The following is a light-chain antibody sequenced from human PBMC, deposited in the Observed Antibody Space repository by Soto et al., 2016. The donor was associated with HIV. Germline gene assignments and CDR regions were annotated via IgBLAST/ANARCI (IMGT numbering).Light chain of an antibody. J-gene: IGLJ2*01. Sequence: SYELTQPPSLSVAPRKTARITCGGNNVGSKSVQWYQQKPGQAPVLVVYDDSDRPSGIPERFSGSNSGDTATLSISRVEAEDEADYYCQVWDASTDLVVFGGGTKLTVL. CDR2: DDS. CDR1: NVGSKS. CDR3: QVWDASTDLVV. V-gene: IGLV3-21*03.